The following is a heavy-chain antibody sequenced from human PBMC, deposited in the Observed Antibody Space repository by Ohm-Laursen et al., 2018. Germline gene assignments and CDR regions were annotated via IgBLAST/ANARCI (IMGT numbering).Heavy chain of an antibody. J-gene: IGHJ6*02. CDR1: GFTFSSYS. D-gene: IGHD2-8*01. CDR2: ISSSSSYI. CDR3: ARGYCTNGVCEYYYYGMDV. V-gene: IGHV3-21*01. Sequence: SLRLSCAASGFTFSSYSMNWVRQAPGKGLEWVSSISSSSSYIYYADSVKGRFTVSRDNAKNTLYLQMNSLRAEDTAVYYCARGYCTNGVCEYYYYGMDVWGQGTTVTVSS.